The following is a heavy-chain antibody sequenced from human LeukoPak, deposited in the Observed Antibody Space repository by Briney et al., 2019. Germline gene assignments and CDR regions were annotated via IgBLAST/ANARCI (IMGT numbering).Heavy chain of an antibody. CDR1: GYIFTHNW. CDR2: IYPGDSDT. Sequence: HGESLKISCKGSGYIFTHNWIGWVRQMPGKGLEWMGIIYPGDSDTRYSPSFEGQVTISVDKSISTAYLQWSSLKASDTAMYYCARQTRDGSGSRGYSFDFWGQGTLVTVSS. V-gene: IGHV5-51*01. D-gene: IGHD3-10*01. J-gene: IGHJ4*02. CDR3: ARQTRDGSGSRGYSFDF.